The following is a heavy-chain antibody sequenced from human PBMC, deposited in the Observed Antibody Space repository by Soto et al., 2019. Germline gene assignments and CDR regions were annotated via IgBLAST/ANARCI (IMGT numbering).Heavy chain of an antibody. Sequence: QVQLVQSGAEVKKPGSSVKVSCKASGGTFSSYAISWVRQAPGQGLEWMGGIIPIFGTANYAQKFQGRVTITADESTSTAYMELSSLRSEDTAVYYCARVLCSGGSCYPYDALDIWGQGTMVTVSS. CDR2: IIPIFGTA. D-gene: IGHD2-15*01. J-gene: IGHJ3*02. V-gene: IGHV1-69*01. CDR1: GGTFSSYA. CDR3: ARVLCSGGSCYPYDALDI.